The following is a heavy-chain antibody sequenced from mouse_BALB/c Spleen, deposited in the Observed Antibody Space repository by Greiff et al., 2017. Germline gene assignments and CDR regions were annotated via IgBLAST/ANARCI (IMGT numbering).Heavy chain of an antibody. V-gene: IGHV1S29*02. CDR1: GYTFTDYN. Sequence: VQLQQSGPELVKPGASVKISCKASGYTFTDYNMHWVKQSHGKSLEWIGYIYPYNGGTGYNQKFKSKATLTVDNSSSTAYMELRSLTSEDSAVYYCAREGVRPYFDYWGQGTTLTVSS. D-gene: IGHD1-2*01. CDR2: IYPYNGGT. J-gene: IGHJ2*01. CDR3: AREGVRPYFDY.